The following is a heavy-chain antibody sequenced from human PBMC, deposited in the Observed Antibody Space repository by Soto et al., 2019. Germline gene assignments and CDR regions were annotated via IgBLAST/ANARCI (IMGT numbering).Heavy chain of an antibody. J-gene: IGHJ4*02. D-gene: IGHD1-26*01. CDR2: MEPSSGRT. Sequence: ASVKVSCKASGYSFTGLDINWVRQTTGQGLEWMGWMEPSSGRTGYAQKFQGRVTMTRDTSINTAYMELSSLTSDDVAFYYCARGVTAGVDYWGQGTLVTVSS. CDR1: GYSFTGLD. CDR3: ARGVTAGVDY. V-gene: IGHV1-8*01.